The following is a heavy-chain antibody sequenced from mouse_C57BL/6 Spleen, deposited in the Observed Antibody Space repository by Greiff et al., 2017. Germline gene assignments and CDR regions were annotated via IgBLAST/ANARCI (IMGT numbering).Heavy chain of an antibody. D-gene: IGHD1-1*01. CDR2: ISSGSSTI. V-gene: IGHV5-17*01. CDR1: GFTFSDYG. Sequence: DVMLVESGGGLVKPGGSLKLSCAASGFTFSDYGMHWVRQAPEKGLEWVAYISSGSSTIYYADTVKGRITISRDNAKNTLFLQMTSLRSEDTAMYYCAVRGSSYFYYAMDYWGQGTSVTVSS. CDR3: AVRGSSYFYYAMDY. J-gene: IGHJ4*01.